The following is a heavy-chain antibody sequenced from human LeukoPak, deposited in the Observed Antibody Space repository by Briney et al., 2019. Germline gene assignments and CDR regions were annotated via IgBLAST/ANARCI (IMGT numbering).Heavy chain of an antibody. CDR2: IWYDGSNK. CDR1: GFTFSSYG. Sequence: GGSLRLSCAASGFTFSSYGMHWVRQAPGKGLEWVAVIWYDGSNKYYVDSVKGRFTISRDSSKNTLYLQMNNLRAEDTAVYYCARGPYYYDISGSPRGDYWGQGTLVTVSS. V-gene: IGHV3-33*01. J-gene: IGHJ4*02. CDR3: ARGPYYYDISGSPRGDY. D-gene: IGHD3-22*01.